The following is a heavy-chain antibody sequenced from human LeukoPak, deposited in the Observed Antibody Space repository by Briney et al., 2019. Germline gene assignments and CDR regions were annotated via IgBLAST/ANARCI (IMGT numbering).Heavy chain of an antibody. Sequence: ASVKVSCKASGYTFTSYGISWVRQAPGQGLEWMGWISTYNGNTNSAQKLQSRVTMTTDTSTSTTYMELRGLRSDDTAVYYCARGVTGTTLSLFDIWGQGTMVTVSS. CDR3: ARGVTGTTLSLFDI. V-gene: IGHV1-18*01. D-gene: IGHD1-7*01. CDR2: ISTYNGNT. J-gene: IGHJ3*02. CDR1: GYTFTSYG.